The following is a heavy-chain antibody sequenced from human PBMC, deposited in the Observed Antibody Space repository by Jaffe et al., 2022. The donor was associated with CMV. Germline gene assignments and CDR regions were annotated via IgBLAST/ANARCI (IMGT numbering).Heavy chain of an antibody. CDR3: ARRPNPYYYDSSGYYYRGMVYAFDI. CDR1: GGSISSYY. CDR2: IYYSGST. Sequence: QVQLQESGPGLVKPSETLSLTCTVSGGSISSYYWSWIRQPPGKGLEWIGYIYYSGSTNYNPSLKSRVTISVDTSKNQFSLKLSSVTAADTAVYYCARRPNPYYYDSSGYYYRGMVYAFDIWGQGTMVTVSS. V-gene: IGHV4-59*08. D-gene: IGHD3-22*01. J-gene: IGHJ3*02.